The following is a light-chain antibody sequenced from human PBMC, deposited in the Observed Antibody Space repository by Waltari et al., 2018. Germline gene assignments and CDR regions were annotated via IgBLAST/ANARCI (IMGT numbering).Light chain of an antibody. CDR1: SSNVGSNV. V-gene: IGLV1-44*01. Sequence: QSEMSQPPSVSGTPGQTVTISCSGRSSNVGSNVVTWYQQLPGTAPKLLIYRNGQRHAGGHDRIYGYKSGTSASLAISGLQSEDEADYYCAAWDDSLNGRWVCGAGTKLTVL. CDR2: RNG. CDR3: AAWDDSLNGRWV. J-gene: IGLJ2*01.